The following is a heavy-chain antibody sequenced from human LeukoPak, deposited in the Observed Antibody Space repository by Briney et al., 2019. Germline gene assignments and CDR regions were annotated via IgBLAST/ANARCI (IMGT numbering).Heavy chain of an antibody. CDR2: IQNSGNT. V-gene: IGHV4-4*08. CDR3: ARDAHYYDPFPAYFDF. Sequence: SETLSLTCTVSGYSISRFYWTWIRQPPGKGLEWIGYIQNSGNTNYNPSLKGRVSISLDTSKNQFSLSLSSVTAADTAVYFCARDAHYYDPFPAYFDFWGQGTLVTVSS. CDR1: GYSISRFY. D-gene: IGHD3-22*01. J-gene: IGHJ4*02.